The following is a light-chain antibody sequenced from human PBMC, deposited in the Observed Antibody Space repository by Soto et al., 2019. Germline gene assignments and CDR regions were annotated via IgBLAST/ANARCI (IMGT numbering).Light chain of an antibody. V-gene: IGKV1-5*03. J-gene: IGKJ4*01. CDR1: HSINKW. CDR2: KAS. CDR3: QQNNSYPLT. Sequence: DIQMTQSPATLSASVGDRVTITCRASHSINKWLAWYQQRPGKAPKLLIYKASSLQSGVPSRFSGSGSGTEFTFTISGLQPDDFAIYYCQQNNSYPLTFGEGTKMEIK.